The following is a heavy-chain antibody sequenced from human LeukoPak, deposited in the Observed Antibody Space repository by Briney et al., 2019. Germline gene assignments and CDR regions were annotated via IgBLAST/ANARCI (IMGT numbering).Heavy chain of an antibody. V-gene: IGHV4-59*08. CDR3: ARHSGASPHYSDY. CDR1: GGSISNYY. CDR2: IYYSGTT. Sequence: SETLSLTCTVSGGSISNYYWSWIRQPPGKGLEWIGFIYYSGTTHYNPSLKSRVTMSVATSNNQFSLRLSSVTAADTAIYYCARHSGASPHYSDYWGQGALVTVSS. D-gene: IGHD1-26*01. J-gene: IGHJ4*02.